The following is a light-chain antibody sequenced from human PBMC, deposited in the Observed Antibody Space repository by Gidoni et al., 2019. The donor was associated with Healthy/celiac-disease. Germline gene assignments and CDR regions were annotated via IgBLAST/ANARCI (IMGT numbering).Light chain of an antibody. CDR3: QQYGSSPPVT. J-gene: IGKJ4*01. Sequence: EIVLTQSPGTLSLSPGERATLSCRASQSVSSNYLAWYQQKPGQAPRLLIYGASSRATGIPDRFSGSGSGTDFTLTISRLEPEDFAVYYCQQYGSSPPVTFXGXTKVEIK. V-gene: IGKV3-20*01. CDR1: QSVSSNY. CDR2: GAS.